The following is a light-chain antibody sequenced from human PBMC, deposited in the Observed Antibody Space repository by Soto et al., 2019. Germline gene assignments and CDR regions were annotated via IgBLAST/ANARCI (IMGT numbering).Light chain of an antibody. Sequence: DIQMTQSPSSLSASVGDRVTITCRASQSISSYLNWYQQKPGKAPKILIYKASSLESGVPSRFSGSGSGTEFTLTISSLKPDDFATYYCQQYDTYSMYTFGPGTRLEIK. J-gene: IGKJ5*01. CDR1: QSISSY. CDR3: QQYDTYSMYT. CDR2: KAS. V-gene: IGKV1-5*03.